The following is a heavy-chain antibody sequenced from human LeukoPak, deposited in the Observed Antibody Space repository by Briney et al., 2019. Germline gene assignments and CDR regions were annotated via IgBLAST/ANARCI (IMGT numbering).Heavy chain of an antibody. J-gene: IGHJ4*02. CDR1: GYSVTELS. CDR2: FNREDAAP. Sequence: GASVKVSCKVSGYSVTELSMHWVRQAPGLGLEWMGGFNREDAAPIYAQQFQGRVTMTEDTSTDTAYMELSSLRSEDTALYYCATLDSYYDKSGRPLLPGRGQGTLVTVSS. CDR3: ATLDSYYDKSGRPLLPG. V-gene: IGHV1-24*01. D-gene: IGHD3-22*01.